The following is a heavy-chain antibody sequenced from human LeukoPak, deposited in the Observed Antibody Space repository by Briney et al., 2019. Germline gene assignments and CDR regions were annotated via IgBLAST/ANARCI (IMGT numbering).Heavy chain of an antibody. Sequence: GRSLRLSCAASGFTFSSYSMNWVRQAPGKGLEWVSSISSSSSYIYYADSVKGRFTISRDNAKNSLYLQMNSLRAEDTAVYYCARDYRGSSGFDYWGQGTLVTVSS. CDR2: ISSSSSYI. CDR1: GFTFSSYS. J-gene: IGHJ4*02. CDR3: ARDYRGSSGFDY. V-gene: IGHV3-21*01. D-gene: IGHD6-6*01.